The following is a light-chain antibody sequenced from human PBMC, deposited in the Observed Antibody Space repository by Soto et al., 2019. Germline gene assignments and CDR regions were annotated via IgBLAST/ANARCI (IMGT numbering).Light chain of an antibody. J-gene: IGKJ1*01. Sequence: EIVMTQSPATLSVSPGERATLSCRASQSFSSNLAWYQQKPGQAPRLLIYGASTRATGIPARFSGSGSGTEFTLTISSLQSEDFAVYYWQQYNNWLGTFGQGTKVEIK. CDR2: GAS. V-gene: IGKV3-15*01. CDR3: QQYNNWLGT. CDR1: QSFSSN.